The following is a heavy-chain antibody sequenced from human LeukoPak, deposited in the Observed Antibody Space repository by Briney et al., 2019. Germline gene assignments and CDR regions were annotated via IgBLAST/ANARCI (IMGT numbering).Heavy chain of an antibody. V-gene: IGHV4-39*07. CDR3: ARARITMVRGVVYYYYMDV. CDR1: GGSISSSTYY. D-gene: IGHD3-10*01. J-gene: IGHJ6*03. Sequence: SETLSLTCTVSGGSISSSTYYWGWIRQPPGKGLEWIGSIYYSGSTYYNPSLKSRVTISVDTSKNQFSLKLSSVTAADTAVYYCARARITMVRGVVYYYYMDVWAKGPRSPSP. CDR2: IYYSGST.